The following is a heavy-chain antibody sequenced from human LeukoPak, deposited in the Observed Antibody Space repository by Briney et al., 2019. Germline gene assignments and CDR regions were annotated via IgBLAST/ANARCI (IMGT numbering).Heavy chain of an antibody. CDR3: AKASGVTIFGVVTS. J-gene: IGHJ5*02. CDR2: ISWNSGSI. CDR1: GFTFGSYW. Sequence: GGSLRLSCAASGFTFGSYWMHWVRQAPGKGLEWDSGISWNSGSIGYADSVKGRFTISRDNAKNSLYLQMNSLRAEDTALYYCAKASGVTIFGVVTSWGQGTLVTVSS. V-gene: IGHV3-9*01. D-gene: IGHD3-3*01.